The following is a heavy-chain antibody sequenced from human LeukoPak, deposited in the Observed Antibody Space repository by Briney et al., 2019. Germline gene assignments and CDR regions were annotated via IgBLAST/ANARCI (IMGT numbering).Heavy chain of an antibody. Sequence: PGGSLRLSCAASGFTFSDYYMSWVRQAPGKGLEWVSAISGSGGSTYYADSVKGRFTISRDNSKNTLYLQMNSLRAEDTAVYYCARLSSGWLLRGVFDYWGQGTLVTVSS. D-gene: IGHD6-19*01. V-gene: IGHV3-23*01. J-gene: IGHJ4*02. CDR2: ISGSGGST. CDR3: ARLSSGWLLRGVFDY. CDR1: GFTFSDYY.